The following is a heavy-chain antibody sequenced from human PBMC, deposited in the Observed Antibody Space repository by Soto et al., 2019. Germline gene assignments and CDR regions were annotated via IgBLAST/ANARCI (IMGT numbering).Heavy chain of an antibody. CDR1: GFTFSSYG. CDR3: AGKEYGGRWSLAY. J-gene: IGHJ4*02. V-gene: IGHV3-30*03. CDR2: ISYDGNRK. D-gene: IGHD2-15*01. Sequence: QVQLVESGGGVVQPGRSLRLSCAASGFTFSSYGMHWARQAPGEGLEWVAVISYDGNRKYYADSVKGRFTISRDFSKNTGVLHMNSVRVEATAVYFCAGKEYGGRWSLAYWGQGILVTVSS.